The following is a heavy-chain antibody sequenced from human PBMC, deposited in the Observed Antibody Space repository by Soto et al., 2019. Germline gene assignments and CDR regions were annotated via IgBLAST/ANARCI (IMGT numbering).Heavy chain of an antibody. J-gene: IGHJ3*02. V-gene: IGHV4-59*11. CDR2: IYYSGST. CDR1: DGSISSHY. CDR3: ARRGSYCSSTSCYRARAFDI. Sequence: SQTLSLTCTVSDGSISSHYWSWIRKPTGKGLERIGYIYYSGSTNYNPSLKSRVTISVDTSKNQFSLKLSSVTAADTAVYYCARRGSYCSSTSCYRARAFDIWGQGTMVTVSS. D-gene: IGHD2-2*01.